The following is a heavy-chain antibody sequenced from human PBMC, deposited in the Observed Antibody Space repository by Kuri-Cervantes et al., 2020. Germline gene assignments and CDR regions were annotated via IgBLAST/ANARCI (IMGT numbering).Heavy chain of an antibody. CDR3: ARDWSTWAGAYYYMDV. CDR2: IDSDGSNT. V-gene: IGHV3-74*01. D-gene: IGHD1-26*01. J-gene: IGHJ6*03. CDR1: GFTFSGYS. Sequence: GESLKISCAASGFTFSGYSMHWVRQVPGKGLLWVARIDSDGSNTIYVDSVKGRFIISRDNAKNTLCLQMNSLRAEDTAIYYCARDWSTWAGAYYYMDVWGKGTTVTVSS.